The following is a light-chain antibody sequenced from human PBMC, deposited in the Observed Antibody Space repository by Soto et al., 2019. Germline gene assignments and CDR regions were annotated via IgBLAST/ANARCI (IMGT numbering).Light chain of an antibody. CDR3: QAWDSSTVV. CDR2: QNN. J-gene: IGLJ1*01. CDR1: NLGDKF. Sequence: SYELTQPPSVSVSPGQTASITCSGDNLGDKFVNWYQQKPGQSPVVVISQNNKRPSGIPERFSGSNSGNTATLTISGTQTIDEADYYCQAWDSSTVVFGTGTKLTVL. V-gene: IGLV3-1*01.